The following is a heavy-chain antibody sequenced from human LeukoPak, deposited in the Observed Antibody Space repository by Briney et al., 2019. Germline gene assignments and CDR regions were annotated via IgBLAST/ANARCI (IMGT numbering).Heavy chain of an antibody. V-gene: IGHV4-34*01. CDR3: ARGRTYYYGSGSYSSGMDV. Sequence: SETLSLTCAVYGGSFSGYYWSWIRQPPGKGLEWIGEINHSGGTNYNPSLKSRVTISVDTSKNQFSLKLSSVTAADTAVYYCARGRTYYYGSGSYSSGMDVWGQGTTVTVSS. J-gene: IGHJ6*02. D-gene: IGHD3-10*01. CDR1: GGSFSGYY. CDR2: INHSGGT.